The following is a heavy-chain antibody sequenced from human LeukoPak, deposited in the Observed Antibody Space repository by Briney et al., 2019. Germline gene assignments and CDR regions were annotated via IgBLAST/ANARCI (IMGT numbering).Heavy chain of an antibody. CDR1: GFAFTGFG. D-gene: IGHD3-22*01. Sequence: GGSLRLSCAASGFAFTGFGMHWGRQAPGKGLEWVAIIWYDGSNKNYADSVKGRFTISRDNSKNTLYLQMNSLRAEDTAVYYCAKDPAPESYYYDSSGYYWGQGTLVTVSS. J-gene: IGHJ4*02. V-gene: IGHV3-33*06. CDR2: IWYDGSNK. CDR3: AKDPAPESYYYDSSGYY.